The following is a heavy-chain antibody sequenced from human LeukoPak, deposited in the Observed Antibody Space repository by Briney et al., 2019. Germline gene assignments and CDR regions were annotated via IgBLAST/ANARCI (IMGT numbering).Heavy chain of an antibody. CDR2: ITGSGGSK. J-gene: IGHJ5*02. Sequence: GGSLRLSCAASGFTFSSQAMSWVRQAPGKGLEWVSAITGSGGSKDYADSVKGRFTIARDSSKNTLYLQMNSLRAEDTAVYYCATYSDYRGGWFDPWGQGTLVTVSS. CDR1: GFTFSSQA. V-gene: IGHV3-23*01. D-gene: IGHD4-11*01. CDR3: ATYSDYRGGWFDP.